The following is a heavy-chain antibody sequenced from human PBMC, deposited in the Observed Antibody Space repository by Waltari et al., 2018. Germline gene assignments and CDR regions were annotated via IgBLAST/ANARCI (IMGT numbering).Heavy chain of an antibody. CDR1: GFTLSTSW. J-gene: IGHJ6*02. CDR2: LVSDGST. CDR3: VRDRYTSAWYPMYYGLDV. D-gene: IGHD6-19*01. Sequence: EVQLVESGGGLVQPGGSLRLSCAASGFTLSTSWMHWARQFPGKGLGWVSRLVSDGSTKFADFAKGRFTVSRDNAKNTISLHMNSLRVEDTAVYYCVRDRYTSAWYPMYYGLDVWGQGTTVIVSS. V-gene: IGHV3-74*03.